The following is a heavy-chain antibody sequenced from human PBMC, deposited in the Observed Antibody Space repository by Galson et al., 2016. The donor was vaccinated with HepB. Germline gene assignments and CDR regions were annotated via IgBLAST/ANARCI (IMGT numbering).Heavy chain of an antibody. CDR2: ITNDGTCI. CDR1: GFSFGTYG. Sequence: SLRLSCAVSGFSFGTYGMHWVRQAPGKGLEWVATITNDGTCIHYADSVKGRYTISRDNSKNTLYVEMNNLRAEDTAVYYCAKDGMAWWEFSHWYLEYWGQGTLVIVSS. V-gene: IGHV3-30*02. CDR3: AKDGMAWWEFSHWYLEY. J-gene: IGHJ4*02. D-gene: IGHD1-26*01.